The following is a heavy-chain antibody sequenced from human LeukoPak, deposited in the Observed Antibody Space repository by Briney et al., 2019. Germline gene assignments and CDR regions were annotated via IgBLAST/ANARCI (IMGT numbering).Heavy chain of an antibody. D-gene: IGHD4-17*01. J-gene: IGHJ3*02. Sequence: GGSLRLSCAASGFTVSSNYMSWVRPAPGKGVEWVSLIYSGGSTYYADSVRGRFTISRDNSKNTLCLQMNSLRAEDTAVYYCATTRYDAFDIWGQGTMVTVSS. CDR2: IYSGGST. V-gene: IGHV3-53*01. CDR3: ATTRYDAFDI. CDR1: GFTVSSNY.